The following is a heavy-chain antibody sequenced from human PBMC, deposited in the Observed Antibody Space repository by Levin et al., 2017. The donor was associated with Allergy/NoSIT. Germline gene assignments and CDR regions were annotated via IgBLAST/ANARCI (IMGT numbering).Heavy chain of an antibody. Sequence: GESLKISCVVSGFNFYNYGMSWVRQVPGKGLEWVAGINWNGGSLGYGESVKGRSTISRDNAGSSLHLQMASLRAEDTGLYFCVRVMMPMYDTKGFLYGDFDNWGQGALVSVSS. CDR1: GFNFYNYG. V-gene: IGHV3-20*04. CDR2: INWNGGSL. CDR3: VRVMMPMYDTKGFLYGDFDN. D-gene: IGHD3-22*01. J-gene: IGHJ4*02.